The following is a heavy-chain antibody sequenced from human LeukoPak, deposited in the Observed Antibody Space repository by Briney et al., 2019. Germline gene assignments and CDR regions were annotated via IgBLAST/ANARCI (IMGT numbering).Heavy chain of an antibody. CDR3: ARDNGIGGLDY. Sequence: PSQTLSLTCTVSGGSISSGGYYWRWIRQHPGKGLEWIGYIYYSGSTYYNPSLKSRVTISVDTSKNQFSLKLSSVTAADTAVYYCARDNGIGGLDYWGQGTLVTVSS. CDR2: IYYSGST. J-gene: IGHJ4*02. D-gene: IGHD1-26*01. CDR1: GGSISSGGYY. V-gene: IGHV4-31*03.